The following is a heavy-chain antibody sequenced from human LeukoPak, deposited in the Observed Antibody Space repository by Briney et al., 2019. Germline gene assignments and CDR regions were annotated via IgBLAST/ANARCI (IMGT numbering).Heavy chain of an antibody. CDR2: ISVYNGNT. J-gene: IGHJ5*02. CDR3: ARHVTIFGVVNTAHWFDP. V-gene: IGHV1-18*01. Sequence: GASVKVSCKASGYTFTSYDITWVRQAPGQGLEWMGWISVYNGNTKYAQKVEGRVTITTDTSTSTAYMELRSLRSDDTAVYYCARHVTIFGVVNTAHWFDPWGQGTLVTVSS. D-gene: IGHD3-3*01. CDR1: GYTFTSYD.